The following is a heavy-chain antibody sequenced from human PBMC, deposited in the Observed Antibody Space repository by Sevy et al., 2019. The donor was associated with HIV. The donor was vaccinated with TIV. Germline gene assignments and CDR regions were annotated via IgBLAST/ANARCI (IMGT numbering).Heavy chain of an antibody. D-gene: IGHD5-18*01. CDR1: GFSFSSYW. CDR2: MNQDGTEK. J-gene: IGHJ4*02. CDR3: VREGLGGYSYSLDC. V-gene: IGHV3-7*01. Sequence: GGSLRLSCAASGFSFSSYWMTWVRQAPGKGLEWVATMNQDGTEKDYVDSVKGRFTISRDNTKTPLFLQMNSLSAEDTAVYYCVREGLGGYSYSLDCWGQGTLVTVSS.